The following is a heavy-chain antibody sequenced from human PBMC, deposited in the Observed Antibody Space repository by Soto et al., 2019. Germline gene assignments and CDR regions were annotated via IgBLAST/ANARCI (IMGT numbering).Heavy chain of an antibody. D-gene: IGHD2-8*01. Sequence: GGSLRLSCAASGFTVNSHAMSWVRQAPGKGLEWVASISGSGDGTYYGDSVKGRFTISRDSSSSTLYLQMNNLRGEDTAVYFCTKSRRCILTVYGFGGMDVWGQGTTVTVSS. CDR1: GFTVNSHA. J-gene: IGHJ6*02. V-gene: IGHV3-23*01. CDR2: ISGSGDGT. CDR3: TKSRRCILTVYGFGGMDV.